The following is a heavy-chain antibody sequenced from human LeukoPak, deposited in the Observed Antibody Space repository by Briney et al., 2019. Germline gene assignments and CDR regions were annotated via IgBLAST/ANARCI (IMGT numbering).Heavy chain of an antibody. CDR3: ARGGTDRLGYCSSTSCPRGFDP. V-gene: IGHV4-59*01. CDR2: IYYSGST. D-gene: IGHD2-2*01. CDR1: GGSISSYY. Sequence: PSETLSFTCTVSGGSISSYYWSWIRQPPGKGLEWIGYIYYSGSTNYNPSLKSRVTISVDTSKNQFSLKLSSVTAADTAVYYCARGGTDRLGYCSSTSCPRGFDPWGQGTLVTVSS. J-gene: IGHJ5*02.